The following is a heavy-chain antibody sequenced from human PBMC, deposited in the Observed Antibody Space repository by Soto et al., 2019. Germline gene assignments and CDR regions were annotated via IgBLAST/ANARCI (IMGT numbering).Heavy chain of an antibody. Sequence: EVQLVESGGCLVQPGGSLRLSCAASGFTVRSYYMSWVRQAPGKGLEWVSVIYSGGSTYYADSVKGRFTISRDNSKNTLYLQMNSLRAEDTAVYYCARDLSSDYGLDVWGQGTTVTVSS. CDR1: GFTVRSYY. J-gene: IGHJ6*02. CDR3: ARDLSSDYGLDV. V-gene: IGHV3-66*01. CDR2: IYSGGST.